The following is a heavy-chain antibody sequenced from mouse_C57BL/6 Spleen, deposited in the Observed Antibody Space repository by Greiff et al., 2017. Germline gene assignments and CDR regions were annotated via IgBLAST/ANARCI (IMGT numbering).Heavy chain of an antibody. CDR3: ARRRLRREYYFDY. J-gene: IGHJ2*01. CDR1: GYTFTDYN. Sequence: VQLQQSGPELVKPGASVKIPCKASGYTFTDYNMDWVKQSHGKSLEWIGDINPNNGGTIYNQKFKGKATLTVDKSSSTAYMELRSLTSEDTAVYYCARRRLRREYYFDYWGQGTTLTVSS. V-gene: IGHV1-18*01. D-gene: IGHD2-2*01. CDR2: INPNNGGT.